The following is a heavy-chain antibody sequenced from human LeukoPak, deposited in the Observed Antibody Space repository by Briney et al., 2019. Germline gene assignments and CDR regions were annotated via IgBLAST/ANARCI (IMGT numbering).Heavy chain of an antibody. V-gene: IGHV3-23*01. CDR2: ISPSGDTT. CDR1: GFIFSSHG. D-gene: IGHD3-9*01. J-gene: IGHJ4*02. Sequence: GGTLRLSCAASGFIFSSHGMNWVRQAPGKGLEWVSGISPSGDTTYYADSVKGRFTISRDNSKNTVYLQMNSLRAEDTAVYYCARVEDYDILTGFDYWGQGTLVTVSS. CDR3: ARVEDYDILTGFDY.